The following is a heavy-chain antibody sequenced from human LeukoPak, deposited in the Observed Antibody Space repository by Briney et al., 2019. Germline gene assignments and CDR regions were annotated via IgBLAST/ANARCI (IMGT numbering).Heavy chain of an antibody. Sequence: ASVKVSCKASGYTFTGYYMHWVRQAPGQGLEWMGWINPNSGGTNYAQKFQGRVTMTRDTSNSTAYMELSRLRSDDTAVYYCARSIVVVPAAISVDAFDIWGQGTMVTVSS. V-gene: IGHV1-2*02. D-gene: IGHD2-2*01. J-gene: IGHJ3*02. CDR1: GYTFTGYY. CDR2: INPNSGGT. CDR3: ARSIVVVPAAISVDAFDI.